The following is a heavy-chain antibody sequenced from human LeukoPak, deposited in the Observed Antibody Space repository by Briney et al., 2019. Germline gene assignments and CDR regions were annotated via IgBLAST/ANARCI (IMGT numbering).Heavy chain of an antibody. J-gene: IGHJ5*02. CDR3: ARSPREYCSSTSCYLNWFDP. CDR1: GGTFSSYA. D-gene: IGHD2-2*01. Sequence: SVKVSCKASGGTFSSYAISWVRQAPGQGLEWMGGIIPIFGTANYAQKFQGRVTITADESTSTAYMELSSLRSEDTAVYYCARSPREYCSSTSCYLNWFDPWGRGTLVTVSP. V-gene: IGHV1-69*13. CDR2: IIPIFGTA.